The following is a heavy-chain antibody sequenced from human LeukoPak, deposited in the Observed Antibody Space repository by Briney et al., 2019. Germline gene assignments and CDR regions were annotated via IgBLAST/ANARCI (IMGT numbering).Heavy chain of an antibody. CDR2: INPSGGST. CDR3: ARVGGAVATRRYFDY. CDR1: GYTFTSYY. V-gene: IGHV1-46*03. J-gene: IGHJ4*02. Sequence: ASVKVSCKASGYTFTSYYMHWVRQAPGQGLEWIGIINPSGGSTSYAQKFQGRVSMTRDTSTSTVYMELSSLRSEDTAVYYCARVGGAVATRRYFDYWGQGTLVTVSS. D-gene: IGHD6-19*01.